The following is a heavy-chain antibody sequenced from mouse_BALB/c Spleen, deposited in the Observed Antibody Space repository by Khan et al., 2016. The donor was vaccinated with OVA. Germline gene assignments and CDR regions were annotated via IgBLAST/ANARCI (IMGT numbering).Heavy chain of an antibody. D-gene: IGHD2-2*01. CDR3: TRHGYVAGFAY. J-gene: IGHJ3*01. V-gene: IGHV1S135*01. CDR1: GYSFTTYY. Sequence: VQLQQSGPELMKPGASVKISCKASGYSFTTYYIHWVKQSHGKSLEWIGYVDPFNGGTSYNQKFKGKATLTVDKSSSTAYMHLSSLTSEDSAVYYCTRHGYVAGFAYWGQGTLGTVSA. CDR2: VDPFNGGT.